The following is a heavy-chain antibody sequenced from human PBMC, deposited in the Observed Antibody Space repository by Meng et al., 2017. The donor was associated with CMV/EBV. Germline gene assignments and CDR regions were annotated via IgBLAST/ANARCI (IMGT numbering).Heavy chain of an antibody. CDR1: Y. CDR2: INPNSGGT. V-gene: IGHV1-2*02. CDR3: ARDPSTYDFWSGYYIATDNWFDP. J-gene: IGHJ5*02. D-gene: IGHD3-3*01. Sequence: YMQWVRQAPGQGLEWMGWINPNSGGTNYAQKVQGRVTMTRDTSISTAYRELSRLRSDDTAVYYCARDPSTYDFWSGYYIATDNWFDPWGQGTLVTVSS.